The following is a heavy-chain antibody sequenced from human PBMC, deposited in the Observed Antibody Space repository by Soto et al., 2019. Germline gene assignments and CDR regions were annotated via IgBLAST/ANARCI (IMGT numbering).Heavy chain of an antibody. CDR3: GRAVHAMILCFENLTRRDYYDGMDV. D-gene: IGHD3-16*01. J-gene: IGHJ6*02. V-gene: IGHV4-30-4*01. CDR2: INYNGAA. CDR1: GGSISGGDFH. Sequence: PSGTLSLTCSVSGGSISGGDFHWSWIRQAPGQDLEWIGSINYNGAASYNPSLETRLTITVDAAKNQFSLKVRSVTAADTAVYYCGRAVHAMILCFENLTRRDYYDGMDVWGQGTKVTVSS.